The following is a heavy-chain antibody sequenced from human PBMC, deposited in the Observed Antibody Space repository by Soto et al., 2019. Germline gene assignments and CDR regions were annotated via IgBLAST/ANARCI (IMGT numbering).Heavy chain of an antibody. Sequence: ASLNVSCKASCYTFTSYGIIWLRQAPGQGREWMGWISAYNGNTNYAQKLQGRVTMTTDTSTSTAYMELRSLRSDDTAVYYCARVDYDFWSGYRDYYYGMDVWGQGTTVTVSS. CDR2: ISAYNGNT. CDR1: CYTFTSYG. CDR3: ARVDYDFWSGYRDYYYGMDV. J-gene: IGHJ6*02. V-gene: IGHV1-18*04. D-gene: IGHD3-3*01.